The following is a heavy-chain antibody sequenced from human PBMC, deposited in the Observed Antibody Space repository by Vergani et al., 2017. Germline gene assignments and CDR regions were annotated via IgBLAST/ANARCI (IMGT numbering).Heavy chain of an antibody. V-gene: IGHV3-23*01. CDR3: AKDGYCSSTSCYINWFDP. D-gene: IGHD2-2*02. CDR1: GFTFSSYA. CDR2: ISGSGGST. Sequence: EVQLLESGGGLVQPGGSLRLSCAASGFTFSSYAMSWVRQAPGKGLEWVSDISGSGGSTYYADSVKGRFTISRDNSKNTLYLQMNSLRAEDTAVYYCAKDGYCSSTSCYINWFDPWGQGTLVTVSS. J-gene: IGHJ5*02.